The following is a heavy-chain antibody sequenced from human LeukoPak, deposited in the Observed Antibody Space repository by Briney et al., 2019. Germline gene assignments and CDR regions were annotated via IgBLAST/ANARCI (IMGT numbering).Heavy chain of an antibody. D-gene: IGHD5-12*01. CDR1: GYTFSDYA. CDR3: AREGRYSGFDFDF. CDR2: ITAGTGST. V-gene: IGHV1-3*01. J-gene: IGHJ4*02. Sequence: ASVKVSCKASGYTFSDYAIHWVRQAPGQSLEWMGWITAGTGSTKSTQKFQDRVTISRDTSKTTVYMELRSLTSDDTAVDYCAREGRYSGFDFDFWGQGTLVTVSS.